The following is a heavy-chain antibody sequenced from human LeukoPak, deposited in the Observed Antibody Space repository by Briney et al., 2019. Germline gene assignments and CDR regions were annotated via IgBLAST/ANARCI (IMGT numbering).Heavy chain of an antibody. D-gene: IGHD2-2*01. CDR3: ARVSAYCTSTSCHDY. J-gene: IGHJ4*02. V-gene: IGHV1-69*01. CDR2: IIPIFGTA. Sequence: ASVKVSCKASGGTFSSYAISWVRQAPGQGLEWMGGIIPIFGTANYAQKFQGRVTITADESTSTAYMELRSLRSDDTAMFYCARVSAYCTSTSCHDYWGRGTLVTVSS. CDR1: GGTFSSYA.